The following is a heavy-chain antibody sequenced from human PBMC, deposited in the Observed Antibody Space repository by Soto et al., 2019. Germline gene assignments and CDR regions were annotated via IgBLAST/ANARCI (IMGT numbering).Heavy chain of an antibody. CDR2: INPGSGGT. CDR1: GYTFTAYF. Sequence: ASVKVSCKASGYTFTAYFMHWVRQAPGQGLEWMGWINPGSGGTNYARKFQGRVTMTRDTSISTAYMELSSLTSDDTAVYYCARGVGSSWFDPWGQGTLVTVSS. D-gene: IGHD6-25*01. V-gene: IGHV1-2*02. J-gene: IGHJ5*02. CDR3: ARGVGSSWFDP.